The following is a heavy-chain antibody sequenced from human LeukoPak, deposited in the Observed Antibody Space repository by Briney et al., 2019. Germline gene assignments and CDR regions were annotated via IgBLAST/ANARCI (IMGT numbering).Heavy chain of an antibody. CDR3: AKDKYSSSLPPFDP. D-gene: IGHD6-13*01. J-gene: IGHJ5*02. CDR2: ISYDGSNK. V-gene: IGHV3-30*18. Sequence: PGRSLRLSCAASGFTFSSYGMHWVRQAPGKGLEWVAVISYDGSNKYYADSVKGRFTISRDNSKNTLYLQMNSLRAEDTAVYYCAKDKYSSSLPPFDPWGQGTLVTVSS. CDR1: GFTFSSYG.